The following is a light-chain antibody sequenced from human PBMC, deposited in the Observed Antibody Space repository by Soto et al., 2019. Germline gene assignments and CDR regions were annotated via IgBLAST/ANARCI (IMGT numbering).Light chain of an antibody. CDR2: DAS. J-gene: IGKJ4*01. CDR1: QSVRNSL. V-gene: IGKV3-20*01. Sequence: DILLTQSPGTLSLSPGERATLSCRASQSVRNSLLAWYQQKPGQPPRLLIYDASTRATATPERFSGSGSGTDFTLTISRLEPEDFALYYCQQYNSWPLTFGGGTKVDIK. CDR3: QQYNSWPLT.